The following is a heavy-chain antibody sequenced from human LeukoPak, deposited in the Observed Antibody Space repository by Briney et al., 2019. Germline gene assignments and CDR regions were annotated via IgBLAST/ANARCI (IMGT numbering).Heavy chain of an antibody. D-gene: IGHD3-3*02. Sequence: SQTLSLTCTVSGGSISSGGYYWSWIRQHPGKGLEWIGYMYYSGSTYFNPSLKSRVTISVATSKNQFSLKLSSVTAADTAVYYCARSIFGYYGLDVWGQGTTVTVSS. J-gene: IGHJ6*02. CDR2: MYYSGST. CDR3: ARSIFGYYGLDV. V-gene: IGHV4-31*03. CDR1: GGSISSGGYY.